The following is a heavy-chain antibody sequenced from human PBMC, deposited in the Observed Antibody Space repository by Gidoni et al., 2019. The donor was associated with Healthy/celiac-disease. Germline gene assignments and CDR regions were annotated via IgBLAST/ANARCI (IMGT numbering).Heavy chain of an antibody. V-gene: IGHV4-34*01. Sequence: QVQLQQWGAGLLKPSETLSLTCAVYGGSFSGYYWSWIRQPPGKGLEWIGEINHSGSTNYNPSLKSRGTISVDTSKNQFSLKLSSVTAADTAVYYCTTAGPSYWYFDLWGRGTLVTVSS. CDR3: TTAGPSYWYFDL. CDR2: INHSGST. J-gene: IGHJ2*01. CDR1: GGSFSGYY.